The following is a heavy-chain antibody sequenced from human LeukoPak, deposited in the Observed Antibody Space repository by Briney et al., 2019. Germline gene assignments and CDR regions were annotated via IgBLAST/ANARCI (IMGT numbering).Heavy chain of an antibody. Sequence: GGSLRLSCTASGFTFGDYAMSWVRQAPGKGLEWVGFIRSKAYGGTTEYAASVKGRFTISRDDSKSIAYLQMNSLKTEDTAVYYCTRVGITIFGVVDYYYYMDVWGKGTTVTVSS. J-gene: IGHJ6*03. V-gene: IGHV3-49*04. D-gene: IGHD3-3*01. CDR3: TRVGITIFGVVDYYYYMDV. CDR2: IRSKAYGGTT. CDR1: GFTFGDYA.